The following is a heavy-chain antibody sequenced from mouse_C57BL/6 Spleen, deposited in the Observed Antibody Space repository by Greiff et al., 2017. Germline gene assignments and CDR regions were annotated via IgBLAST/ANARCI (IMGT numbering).Heavy chain of an antibody. J-gene: IGHJ2*01. Sequence: EVKVVESGGDLVKPGGSLKLSCAASGFTFSSYGMSWVRQTPDKRLEWVATISSGGSYTYYPDSVKGRFTISRDNAKNTLYLQMSSLKSEDTAMYYCARRSTTVVDYWGQGTTLTVSS. D-gene: IGHD1-1*01. V-gene: IGHV5-6*02. CDR2: ISSGGSYT. CDR3: ARRSTTVVDY. CDR1: GFTFSSYG.